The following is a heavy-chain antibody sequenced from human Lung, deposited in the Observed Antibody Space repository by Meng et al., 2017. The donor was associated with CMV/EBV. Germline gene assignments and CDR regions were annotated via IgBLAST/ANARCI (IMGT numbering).Heavy chain of an antibody. Sequence: LXXAVYGGSLSGYYWSWIRQPPGKGLEWIGEITHSGSTKYNPSLKSRVTISVDTSNNQFSLNVKSVTAADMGVYYCARGGREETYGPNFDSWDQGTLVXVSS. CDR2: ITHSGST. V-gene: IGHV4-34*01. CDR1: GGSLSGYY. J-gene: IGHJ4*02. D-gene: IGHD3-10*01. CDR3: ARGGREETYGPNFDS.